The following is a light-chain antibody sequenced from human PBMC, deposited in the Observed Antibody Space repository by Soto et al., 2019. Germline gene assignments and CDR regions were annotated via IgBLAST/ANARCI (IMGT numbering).Light chain of an antibody. V-gene: IGKV1-16*01. CDR2: AAT. CDR3: QHYQRYPPS. J-gene: IGKJ4*01. Sequence: DIQMTQSPSSQSASVGDRVTITCRASHPININLVWFQQKPGKAPKSLIYAATNLQSGVPSRFSGSGGGTDFSLTISSLQPEDVATYYCQHYQRYPPSFGGGTKLEIK. CDR1: HPININ.